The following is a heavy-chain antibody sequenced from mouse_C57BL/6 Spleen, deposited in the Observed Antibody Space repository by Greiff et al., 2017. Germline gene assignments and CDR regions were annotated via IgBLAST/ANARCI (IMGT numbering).Heavy chain of an antibody. V-gene: IGHV6-3*01. J-gene: IGHJ1*03. D-gene: IGHD4-1*01. CDR3: TGSGRGNWYFDV. CDR1: GFTFSNYW. Sequence: DVKLVESGGGLVQPGGSMKLSCVASGFTFSNYWMNWVRQSPEKGLEWVAQIRLKSDNYATHYAESVKGRFTISRDDSKSSVYLQMNNLRAEDTGIYYCTGSGRGNWYFDVWGTGTTVTVSS. CDR2: IRLKSDNYAT.